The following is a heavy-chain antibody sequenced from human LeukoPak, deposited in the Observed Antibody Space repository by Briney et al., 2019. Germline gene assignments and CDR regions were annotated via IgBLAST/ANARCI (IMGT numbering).Heavy chain of an antibody. CDR2: IYYSGST. Sequence: SETLSLTCTVSGGSISSGGYYWSWIRQHPGKGLEWIGYIYYSGSTYYNPSLKSRVTISVDTSKNQFSLKLSSVTAADTAVYYCARSYCSGGSCYPYYFDYWGQGTLVTVSS. CDR1: GGSISSGGYY. D-gene: IGHD2-15*01. CDR3: ARSYCSGGSCYPYYFDY. J-gene: IGHJ4*02. V-gene: IGHV4-31*03.